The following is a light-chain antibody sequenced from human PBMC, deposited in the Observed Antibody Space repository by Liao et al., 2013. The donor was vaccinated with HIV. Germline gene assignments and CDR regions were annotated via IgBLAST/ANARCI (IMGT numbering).Light chain of an antibody. J-gene: IGLJ3*02. CDR3: QSWDSGSAWV. Sequence: SHELTQPPSVSVSPGQTANITCSADKLGDKYAFWYQQKPGQSPVLVIYQDTQRPSGIPERFSGSNSGNTATLTIGGTQTMDEADYYCQSWDSGSAWVFGGGTKLTVL. CDR2: QDT. V-gene: IGLV3-1*01. CDR1: KLGDKY.